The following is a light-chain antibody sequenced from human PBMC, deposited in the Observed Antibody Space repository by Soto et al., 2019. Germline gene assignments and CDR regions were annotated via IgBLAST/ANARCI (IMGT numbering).Light chain of an antibody. V-gene: IGKV3-11*01. CDR2: DAS. CDR1: QSVSSY. J-gene: IGKJ5*01. Sequence: EIVLTQSPATLSLSPGERATLSCRASQSVSSYLACYQQKPGQAPRLLIYDASNRATGIPARFSGSGSGTDFTLTISSLEPEDFAVYYCQQRSNWRRITFGQGTRLEIK. CDR3: QQRSNWRRIT.